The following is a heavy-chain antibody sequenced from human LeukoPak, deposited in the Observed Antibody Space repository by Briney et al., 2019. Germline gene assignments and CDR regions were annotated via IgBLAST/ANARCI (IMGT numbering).Heavy chain of an antibody. CDR1: GGTFSSYA. V-gene: IGHV1-69*05. D-gene: IGHD3-3*01. J-gene: IGHJ4*02. CDR3: AAAAHYDSFLLVAYYFDY. CDR2: IIPIFGTA. Sequence: ASVKVSCKASGGTFSSYAISRVRQAPGQGLEWMGGIIPIFGTANYAQKFQGRVTITTDESKSTAYMELSSLRSEDTAVYYCAAAAHYDSFLLVAYYFDYWGQGTLVTVSS.